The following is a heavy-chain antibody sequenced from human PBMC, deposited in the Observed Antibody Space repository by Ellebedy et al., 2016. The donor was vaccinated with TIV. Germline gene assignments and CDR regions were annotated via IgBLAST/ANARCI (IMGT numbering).Heavy chain of an antibody. CDR2: IYYSGYT. Sequence: MPSETLSLTCTVSGGSISTYYWSWIRQPPGQGLEWIGYIYYSGYTEYNPSLKSRVTISLDTSKAQFSLRPSSVTAADTAVYYCARGPLRYFDWVYYYHGMDVWGQGTTVTVSS. CDR1: GGSISTYY. D-gene: IGHD3-9*01. J-gene: IGHJ6*02. CDR3: ARGPLRYFDWVYYYHGMDV. V-gene: IGHV4-59*08.